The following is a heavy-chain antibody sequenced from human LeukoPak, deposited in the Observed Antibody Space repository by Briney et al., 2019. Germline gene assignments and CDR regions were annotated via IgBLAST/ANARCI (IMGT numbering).Heavy chain of an antibody. Sequence: PGGSLRLSCTASGFTFGDYAMSWVRQAPGKGLEWVGFIRSKTYGGTTEYAASVKGRFTVSRDDSKSIAYLQMNSLKIEDTAVYYCTRHSLNGGNQLRDCDNWSQGTLVTVSS. CDR3: TRHSLNGGNQLRDCDN. J-gene: IGHJ4*02. V-gene: IGHV3-49*04. D-gene: IGHD4-23*01. CDR1: GFTFGDYA. CDR2: IRSKTYGGTT.